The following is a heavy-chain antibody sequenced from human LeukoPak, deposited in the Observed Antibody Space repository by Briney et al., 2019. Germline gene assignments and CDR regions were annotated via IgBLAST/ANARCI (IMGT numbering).Heavy chain of an antibody. CDR1: GGSFSDYY. V-gene: IGHV4-34*01. J-gene: IGHJ4*02. Sequence: PSETLSLTCAVYGGSFSDYYWRWIRQPPGKGLEWSGEINHSGGTKYNPSLKSRVTISVGTSKNQFSLKLSSVTAADTAVYYCARLAVDDDFDYWGQGTLVTVSS. D-gene: IGHD4-23*01. CDR3: ARLAVDDDFDY. CDR2: INHSGGT.